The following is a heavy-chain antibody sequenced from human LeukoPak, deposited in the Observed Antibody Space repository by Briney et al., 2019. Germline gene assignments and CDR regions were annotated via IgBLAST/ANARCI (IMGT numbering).Heavy chain of an antibody. CDR3: ARVGDGDYQNYYYYYGMDV. Sequence: ASVKVSCKASGYTLTSYVISWVRQAPGQGLEWMGWISAYNGNTNYAQKLQGRVTMTTDTSTSTAYMELRSLRSDDTAVYYCARVGDGDYQNYYYYYGMDVWGQGTTVTVSS. J-gene: IGHJ6*02. V-gene: IGHV1-18*01. D-gene: IGHD4-17*01. CDR2: ISAYNGNT. CDR1: GYTLTSYV.